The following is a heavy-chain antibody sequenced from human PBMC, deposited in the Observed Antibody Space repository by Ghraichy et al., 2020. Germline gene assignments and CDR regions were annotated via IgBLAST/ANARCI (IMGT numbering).Heavy chain of an antibody. V-gene: IGHV1-69*13. J-gene: IGHJ4*02. CDR1: GGTFSSYA. CDR3: ARTCSGGSCYSDREYYFDY. CDR2: IIPIFGTA. D-gene: IGHD2-15*01. Sequence: SVKVSCKASGGTFSSYAISWVRQAPGQGLEWMGGIIPIFGTANYARKFQGRVTITADESTSTAYMELSSLRSEDTAVYYCARTCSGGSCYSDREYYFDYWGQGTLVTVSS.